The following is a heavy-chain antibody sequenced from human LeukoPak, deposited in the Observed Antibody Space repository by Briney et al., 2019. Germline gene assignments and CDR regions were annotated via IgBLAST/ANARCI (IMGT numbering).Heavy chain of an antibody. CDR2: INPSGGST. CDR3: ASGRGRDGYNEGY. D-gene: IGHD5-24*01. CDR1: GYSFTSYY. Sequence: ASVTVSCKASGYSFTSYYMHWVRQAPAPGLEWMGIINPSGGSTSYAQKFQGRVTMTRDTSTSTVYMELSSLRSEDTAVYYCASGRGRDGYNEGYWGQGTLVTVSS. J-gene: IGHJ4*02. V-gene: IGHV1-46*01.